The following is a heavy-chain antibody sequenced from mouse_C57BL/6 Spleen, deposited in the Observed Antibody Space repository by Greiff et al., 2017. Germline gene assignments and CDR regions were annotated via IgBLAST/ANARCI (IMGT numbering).Heavy chain of an antibody. CDR1: GYSITSGYY. Sequence: EVHLVESGPGLVKPSQSLSLTCSVTGYSITSGYYWNWIRQFPGNKLEWMGYISYDGSNNYNPSLKNRISITRDTSKNQFFLKLNSVTTEDTATYYCAREGVYYDYPYYFDYWGQGTTLTVSS. J-gene: IGHJ2*01. CDR2: ISYDGSN. D-gene: IGHD2-4*01. CDR3: AREGVYYDYPYYFDY. V-gene: IGHV3-6*01.